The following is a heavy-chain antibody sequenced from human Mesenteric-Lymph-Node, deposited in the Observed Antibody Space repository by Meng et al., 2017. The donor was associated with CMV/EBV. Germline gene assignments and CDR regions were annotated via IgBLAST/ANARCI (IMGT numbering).Heavy chain of an antibody. CDR1: GCTFNNYA. Sequence: SGCTFNNYAMNWVRQAPGKGLEYVSGISGNGGWTHYADSVKGRFTISRDNSKNTLYLQMGSLRPEDMAVYYCARGDSYDSGARPFDYWGQGTLVTVSS. V-gene: IGHV3-64*02. CDR2: ISGNGGWT. CDR3: ARGDSYDSGARPFDY. D-gene: IGHD5-12*01. J-gene: IGHJ4*02.